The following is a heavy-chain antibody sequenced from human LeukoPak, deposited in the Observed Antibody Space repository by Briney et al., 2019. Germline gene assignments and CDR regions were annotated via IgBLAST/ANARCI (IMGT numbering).Heavy chain of an antibody. J-gene: IGHJ4*02. CDR3: AKDMYYDSSGPVFDY. Sequence: GGSLRLSCAASGFTFSNYAMRWVRQAPGKGLEWVSTISGSGGNTYYADSVKGRFTISRDTSKNTLYLQMNSPRAEDTAVYYCAKDMYYDSSGPVFDYWGQGTLVTVSS. CDR1: GFTFSNYA. V-gene: IGHV3-23*01. D-gene: IGHD3-22*01. CDR2: ISGSGGNT.